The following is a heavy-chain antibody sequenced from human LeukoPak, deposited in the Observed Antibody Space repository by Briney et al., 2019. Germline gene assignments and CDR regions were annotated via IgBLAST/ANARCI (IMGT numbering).Heavy chain of an antibody. Sequence: PGGSLRPSCTSSGFTFREFAVSWFRQAPGKGLEWIGFIRSSIYGGTPKATASVKGRFIFSRDDSKGVAYPRMNSLKTDDTAVYYCSREWGNGNDLRPDSWGQGTLVTVSS. CDR1: GFTFREFA. D-gene: IGHD1-1*01. CDR2: IRSSIYGGTP. CDR3: SREWGNGNDLRPDS. J-gene: IGHJ4*02. V-gene: IGHV3-49*01.